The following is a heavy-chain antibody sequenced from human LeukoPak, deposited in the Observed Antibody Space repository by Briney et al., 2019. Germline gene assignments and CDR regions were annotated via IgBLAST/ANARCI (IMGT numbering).Heavy chain of an antibody. V-gene: IGHV3-66*01. CDR3: ARDLQTTYCSGGSCYGSAVY. Sequence: GGSLRLSCAASGFTVSSNYMSWVRQAPGKGLEWVSVIYSGGSTYYADSVKGRFTISRDNSKNTLYLQMNSLRAEDTAVYYCARDLQTTYCSGGSCYGSAVYWGREPWSPSPQ. CDR1: GFTVSSNY. CDR2: IYSGGST. D-gene: IGHD2-15*01. J-gene: IGHJ4*02.